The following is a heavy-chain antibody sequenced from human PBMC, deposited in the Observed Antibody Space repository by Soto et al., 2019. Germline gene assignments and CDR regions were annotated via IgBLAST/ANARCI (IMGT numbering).Heavy chain of an antibody. CDR3: ANGRFKIAVAGTRDKPFDI. CDR1: GFTFSSYG. J-gene: IGHJ3*02. Sequence: QVQLVESGGGVVQPGRSLRLSCAASGFTFSSYGMHWVRQAPGKGLEWVAVISYDGSNKYYADSVKGRFTISRDNSKNTLYLQMNSLRAEDTAVYYCANGRFKIAVAGTRDKPFDIWGQGTMVTVSS. CDR2: ISYDGSNK. D-gene: IGHD6-19*01. V-gene: IGHV3-30*18.